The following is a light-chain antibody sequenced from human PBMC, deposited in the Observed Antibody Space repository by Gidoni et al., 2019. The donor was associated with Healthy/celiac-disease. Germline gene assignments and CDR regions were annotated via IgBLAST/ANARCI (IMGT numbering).Light chain of an antibody. J-gene: IGLJ2*01. Sequence: HSVLPPPPPASRTPRQRGTISCSGSSSNIESNYVYWYQQLPGTAPKLLIYRNNQRPSGVPDRFPGSKSGTSASLAISGLRSEDEADYYCAAWDDSLSGVVFGGGTKLTVL. CDR2: RNN. CDR3: AAWDDSLSGVV. CDR1: SSNIESNY. V-gene: IGLV1-47*01.